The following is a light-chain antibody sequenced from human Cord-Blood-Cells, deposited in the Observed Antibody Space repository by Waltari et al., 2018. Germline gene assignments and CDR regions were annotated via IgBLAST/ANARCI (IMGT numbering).Light chain of an antibody. Sequence: VIWMTQSPSLLSASIGDRVTISCRISQGISSYLAWYQQKPGKAPKRLIYAASSLQSGVPSRFSGSGSGTDFTLTISCLQSEDFATYYCQQYYSFPPTFGQGTKVEIK. J-gene: IGKJ1*01. V-gene: IGKV1D-8*01. CDR3: QQYYSFPPT. CDR2: AAS. CDR1: QGISSY.